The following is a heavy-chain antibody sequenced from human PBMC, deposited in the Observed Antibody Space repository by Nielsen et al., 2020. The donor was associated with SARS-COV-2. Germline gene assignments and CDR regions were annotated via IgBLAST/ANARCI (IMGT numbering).Heavy chain of an antibody. J-gene: IGHJ4*02. D-gene: IGHD3-22*01. CDR1: GGTFSSYA. CDR2: IIPILGIA. Sequence: SVKVSCKASGGTFSSYAISWVRQAPGQGLEWMGRIIPILGIANYAQKFQGRVTITADKSISTAYLQWSSLKASDTAMYYCARHVPYYDSSHFDYWGQGTLVTVSS. CDR3: ARHVPYYDSSHFDY. V-gene: IGHV1-69*04.